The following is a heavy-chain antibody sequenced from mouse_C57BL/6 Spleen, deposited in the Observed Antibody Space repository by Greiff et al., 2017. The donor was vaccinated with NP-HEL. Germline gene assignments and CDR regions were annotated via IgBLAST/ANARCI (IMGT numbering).Heavy chain of an antibody. J-gene: IGHJ2*01. Sequence: VQLQQSGPELVKPGASVKISCKASGYAFSSSWMNWVKQRPGKGLEWIGRIYPGDGDTNYNGKFKGKATLTADKSSSTAYMQLSSLTSEDSAVYFCAREAYGSSYYFDYWGQGTTLTVSS. CDR2: IYPGDGDT. D-gene: IGHD1-1*01. CDR3: AREAYGSSYYFDY. CDR1: GYAFSSSW. V-gene: IGHV1-82*01.